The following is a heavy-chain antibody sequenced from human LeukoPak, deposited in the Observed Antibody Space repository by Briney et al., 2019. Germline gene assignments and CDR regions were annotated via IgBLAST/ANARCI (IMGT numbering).Heavy chain of an antibody. J-gene: IGHJ4*02. V-gene: IGHV1-18*01. CDR3: GRSFGNYYGSGTPPLYFDY. D-gene: IGHD3-10*01. CDR2: INAYNGNT. CDR1: GYTFTNYG. Sequence: ASVKVSCKASGYTFTNYGISWVRQAPGQGLEWMGWINAYNGNTNYPQKFQARVTMTTDTSTSIAYMELRSLRYDDTAVYFCGRSFGNYYGSGTPPLYFDYWGQGTLVTVSS.